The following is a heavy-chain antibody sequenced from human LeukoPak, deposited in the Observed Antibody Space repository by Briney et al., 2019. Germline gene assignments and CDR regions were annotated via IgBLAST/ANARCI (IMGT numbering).Heavy chain of an antibody. Sequence: GGSLRLSCAASGFTLSSYGINWVRQATGKGLEWVSYISSSSTTIYYADSVKGRFTISRDNAKNSLYLQMNSLRDEDTAIYYCARVDKYCSGDCSDYWGQGTLVTVSS. D-gene: IGHD2-15*01. CDR1: GFTLSSYG. J-gene: IGHJ4*02. CDR3: ARVDKYCSGDCSDY. CDR2: ISSSSTTI. V-gene: IGHV3-48*02.